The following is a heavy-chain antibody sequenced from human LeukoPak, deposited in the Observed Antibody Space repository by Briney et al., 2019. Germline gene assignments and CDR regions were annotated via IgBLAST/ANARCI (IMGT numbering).Heavy chain of an antibody. J-gene: IGHJ4*02. CDR2: IYYSGST. D-gene: IGHD3-3*01. CDR3: ASESIFGVVTVDY. V-gene: IGHV4-39*07. CDR1: GGSISSSSYY. Sequence: SETLSLTCTVSGGSISSSSYYWGWIRQPPGKGLEWIGSIYYSGSTYYNPSLKSRVTISVDTSKNQFSLKLSSVTAADTAVYYCASESIFGVVTVDYWGQGTLVTVSS.